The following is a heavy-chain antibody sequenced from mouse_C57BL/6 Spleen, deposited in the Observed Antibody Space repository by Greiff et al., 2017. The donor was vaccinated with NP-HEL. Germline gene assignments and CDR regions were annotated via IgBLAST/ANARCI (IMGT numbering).Heavy chain of an antibody. D-gene: IGHD2-3*01. J-gene: IGHJ2*01. CDR1: GYAFTNYL. V-gene: IGHV1-54*01. CDR3: ARSGLIYDGYSSDY. Sequence: QVQLQQSGAELVRPGTSVKVSCKASGYAFTNYLIEWVKQRPGQGLEWIGVINPGSGGTNYNEKFKGKATLTADKSSSTAYMQLSSLTSEDSAVYFCARSGLIYDGYSSDYWGQGTTLTVSS. CDR2: INPGSGGT.